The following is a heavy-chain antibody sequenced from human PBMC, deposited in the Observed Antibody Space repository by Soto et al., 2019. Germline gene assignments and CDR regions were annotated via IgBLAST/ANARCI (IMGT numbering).Heavy chain of an antibody. CDR2: ITSSGRTT. V-gene: IGHV3-11*01. CDR3: CTSYYFNY. J-gene: IGHJ4*02. D-gene: IGHD2-8*01. CDR1: GFTFSDYY. Sequence: GGSLRLSCAASGFTFSDYYMNWIRQAPGKGLEWVSYITSSGRTTYYADSVKGRFTISRDNAKNSLYLQMNSLRAEDTALYYCCTSYYFNYWGQGALVTVSS.